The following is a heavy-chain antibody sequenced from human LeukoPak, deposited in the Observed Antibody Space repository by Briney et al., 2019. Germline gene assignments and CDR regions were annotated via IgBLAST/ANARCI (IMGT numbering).Heavy chain of an antibody. Sequence: PGRSLRLSCAASGFTFSSYGMHWVRQAPGKGLEWVAVIWYDGSNKYYADSVKGRFTISRDNSKNTLYLQMNSLRAEDTAVYYCARDSLDYGSGSYYVSYWGQGTLVTVSS. D-gene: IGHD3-10*01. CDR3: ARDSLDYGSGSYYVSY. V-gene: IGHV3-33*01. CDR2: IWYDGSNK. J-gene: IGHJ4*02. CDR1: GFTFSSYG.